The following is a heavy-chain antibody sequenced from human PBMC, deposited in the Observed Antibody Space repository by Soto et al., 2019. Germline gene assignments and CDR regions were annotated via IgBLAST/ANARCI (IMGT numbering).Heavy chain of an antibody. CDR1: GFTFSSYG. CDR2: ISYDGSNK. Sequence: GGSLRLSCAASGFTFSSYGMHWVRQAPGKGLEWVAVISYDGSNKYYADSVKGRFTISRDNSKNTLYLQMNSLRAEDTAVYYCAKVDVWGRTENYGMDVWGQGTTVTVSS. V-gene: IGHV3-30*18. CDR3: AKVDVWGRTENYGMDV. D-gene: IGHD3-16*01. J-gene: IGHJ6*02.